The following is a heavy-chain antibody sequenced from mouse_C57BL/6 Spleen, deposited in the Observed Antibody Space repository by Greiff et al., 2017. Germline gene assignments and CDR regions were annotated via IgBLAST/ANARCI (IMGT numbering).Heavy chain of an antibody. CDR1: GYTFTSYW. Sequence: QVQLQQPGAELVKPGASVKMSCKASGYTFTSYWITWVKQRPGQGLEWIGDIYPGSGSTNYNEKFKSKATLTVDTSSSTAYMQLSSLTSEDSAVYYCARGGYGYDGFAYWGQGTLVTVSA. D-gene: IGHD2-2*01. CDR3: ARGGYGYDGFAY. CDR2: IYPGSGST. V-gene: IGHV1-55*01. J-gene: IGHJ3*01.